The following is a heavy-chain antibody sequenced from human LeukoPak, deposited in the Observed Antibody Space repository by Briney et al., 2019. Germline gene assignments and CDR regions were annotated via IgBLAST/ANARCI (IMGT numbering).Heavy chain of an antibody. CDR2: IYYSGTTNSGST. CDR1: GGSIRSDY. J-gene: IGHJ6*02. Sequence: SETLSLTCTVSGGSIRSDYWSWIRQPPGKGLEWIGYIYYSGTTNSGSTNYTPSLKSRVTMSVDTSKNQFSLKLTSVIAADTAVYYRARDALDSSGWFYHGMDVWGQGTTVTVSS. CDR3: ARDALDSSGWFYHGMDV. D-gene: IGHD6-19*01. V-gene: IGHV4-59*12.